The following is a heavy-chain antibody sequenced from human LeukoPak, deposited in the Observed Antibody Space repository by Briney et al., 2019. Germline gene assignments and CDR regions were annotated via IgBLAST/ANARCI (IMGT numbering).Heavy chain of an antibody. CDR2: ISSNGGST. J-gene: IGHJ3*02. CDR3: VKDRGDCSSTSCYDAFDI. Sequence: GGSLRLSCSASGFTFSSYAMHWVRQAPGKGLEYVSAISSNGGSTYYADSVKGRFTISRDNSKNTLYLQMSSLRAEDTAVYYCVKDRGDCSSTSCYDAFDIWGQGTMVTVSP. CDR1: GFTFSSYA. V-gene: IGHV3-64D*06. D-gene: IGHD2-2*01.